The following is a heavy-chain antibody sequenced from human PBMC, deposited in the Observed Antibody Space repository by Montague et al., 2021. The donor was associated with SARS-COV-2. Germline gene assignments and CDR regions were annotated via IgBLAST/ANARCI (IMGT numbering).Heavy chain of an antibody. V-gene: IGHV4-61*02. J-gene: IGHJ4*02. CDR1: GASISTGVYY. D-gene: IGHD1-26*01. Sequence: TLSLTCTVSGASISTGVYYWSWIRQPAGKGLEWIGRIRTTGHTNYNSSLESRVCMSVDTSTNQFSLSLTSVTAADTAVYFCARFGSGTLEFDLWGRGTLVTVSS. CDR3: ARFGSGTLEFDL. CDR2: IRTTGHT.